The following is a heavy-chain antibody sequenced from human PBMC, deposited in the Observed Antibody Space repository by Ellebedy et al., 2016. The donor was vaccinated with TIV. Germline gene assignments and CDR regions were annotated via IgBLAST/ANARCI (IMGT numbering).Heavy chain of an antibody. CDR2: ISAYNGDM. V-gene: IGHV1-18*01. Sequence: ASVKVSCXASGYTFTSFGLSWVRQAPGQGLEWMGWISAYNGDMNYAQNFQGRVAMTTDTATSTVYVDLRSLRSDDTAVYYCARVSVDVVIGYHYFYMDIWGKGTTVTVSS. CDR3: ARVSVDVVIGYHYFYMDI. J-gene: IGHJ6*03. D-gene: IGHD6-6*01. CDR1: GYTFTSFG.